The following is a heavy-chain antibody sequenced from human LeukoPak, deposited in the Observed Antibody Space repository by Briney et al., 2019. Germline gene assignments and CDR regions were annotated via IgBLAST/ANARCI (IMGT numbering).Heavy chain of an antibody. D-gene: IGHD5-18*01. CDR1: GFSLSTSGMC. CDR2: IAWDDDK. J-gene: IGHJ6*03. CDR3: ARESGESRGYSYGYYYYMDV. Sequence: SGPALVKPTQTLTLTCTFSGFSLSTSGMCVSWIRQPPGKALEWLARIAWDDDKYYSTSLKTRLTISKDTSKNQVVLTMTNMDPVDTATYYCARESGESRGYSYGYYYYMDVWGKGTTVTVSS. V-gene: IGHV2-70*11.